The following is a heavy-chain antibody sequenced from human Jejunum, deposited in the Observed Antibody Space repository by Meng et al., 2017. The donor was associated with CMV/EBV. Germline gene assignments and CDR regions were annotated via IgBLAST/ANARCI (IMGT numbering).Heavy chain of an antibody. V-gene: IGHV4-59*01. J-gene: IGHJ4*02. CDR2: IHYSEST. Sequence: VSGGSISSYDWGWVRQSPGKGLGWLGYIHYSESTKYNPSLESRVTMSLDRSRNQFSLRLSSVTAADTAVYFCVRGVSPTEWPLEKWGQGTLVTVSS. CDR1: GGSISSYD. CDR3: VRGVSPTEWPLEK. D-gene: IGHD3-3*01.